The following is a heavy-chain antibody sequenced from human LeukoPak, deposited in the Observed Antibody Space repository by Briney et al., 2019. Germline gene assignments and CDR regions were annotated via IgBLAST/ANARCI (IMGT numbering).Heavy chain of an antibody. Sequence: SETLSLTCAVYGGSFSGYYWSWIRQPPGKGLEWIGEINHSGSTNYNPSLKSRVTISVDTSKNQFSLKLSSVTAGDTAVYYCARGPLRREDYWGQGTLVTVSS. CDR1: GGSFSGYY. CDR2: INHSGST. D-gene: IGHD5-12*01. V-gene: IGHV4-34*01. J-gene: IGHJ4*02. CDR3: ARGPLRREDY.